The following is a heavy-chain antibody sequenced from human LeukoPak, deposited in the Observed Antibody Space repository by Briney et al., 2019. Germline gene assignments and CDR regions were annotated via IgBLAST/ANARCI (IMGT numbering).Heavy chain of an antibody. CDR3: ARGSWSSSIDY. Sequence: SETLSLTCTVSGGSISSGDYYWIWIRQPPGKGPEWIGYIYYSGSTYYNPSLRSRVTISGDTSKNQFSLKVNSVTAADTAVYYCARGSWSSSIDYWGQGTLVTVSS. J-gene: IGHJ4*02. D-gene: IGHD6-6*01. V-gene: IGHV4-30-4*01. CDR1: GGSISSGDYY. CDR2: IYYSGST.